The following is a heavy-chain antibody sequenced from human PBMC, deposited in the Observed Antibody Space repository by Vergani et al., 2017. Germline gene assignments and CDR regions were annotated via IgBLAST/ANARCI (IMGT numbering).Heavy chain of an antibody. Sequence: EVQLLESGGGLVQPGGSLRLSCAASGFTFSSYAMSWVRQAPGKGLEWVSAISGSGGSTYYADPVKGRFTISRDNSKNTLYLQMNSLRAEDTAVYYCAKDSRVTMVRGVIIVFDYWGQGTLVTVTS. CDR1: GFTFSSYA. CDR2: ISGSGGST. V-gene: IGHV3-23*01. D-gene: IGHD3-10*01. J-gene: IGHJ4*02. CDR3: AKDSRVTMVRGVIIVFDY.